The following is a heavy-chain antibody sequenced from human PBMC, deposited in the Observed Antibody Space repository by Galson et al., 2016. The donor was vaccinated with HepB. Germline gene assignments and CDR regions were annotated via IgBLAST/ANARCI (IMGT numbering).Heavy chain of an antibody. CDR3: ARGGALGMTTFTFYFDD. CDR2: INHSGSI. Sequence: SETLSLTCAVYGGSFSTYYWSWIRQPPGKGLEWIGDINHSGSIIYNPSLKSRVTISLDTSKKQVSLKLSSVTAADTAVYYCARGGALGMTTFTFYFDDWGQGTLVTVSS. CDR1: GGSFSTYY. V-gene: IGHV4-34*01. D-gene: IGHD5-24*01. J-gene: IGHJ4*02.